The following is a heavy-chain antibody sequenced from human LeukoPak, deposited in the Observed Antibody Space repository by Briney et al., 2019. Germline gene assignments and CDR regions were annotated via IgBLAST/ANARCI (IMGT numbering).Heavy chain of an antibody. J-gene: IGHJ6*03. CDR2: INGDGTSA. CDR3: ARVAYCGGDCYSLDYYYMDV. D-gene: IGHD2-21*02. Sequence: GGSLRLSCAASGFTLRNYWMHWVRQTPGKGLLWVSRINGDGTSATYAGPVKGRFTISRDNAKNTLYLQMNSLRAEDTAVYYCARVAYCGGDCYSLDYYYMDVWGKGTTVTVSS. V-gene: IGHV3-74*01. CDR1: GFTLRNYW.